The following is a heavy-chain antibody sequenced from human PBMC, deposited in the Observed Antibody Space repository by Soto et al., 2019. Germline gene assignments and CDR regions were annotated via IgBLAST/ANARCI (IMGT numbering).Heavy chain of an antibody. J-gene: IGHJ6*02. CDR3: AXASGIAAAGDYYYGMDV. D-gene: IGHD6-13*01. CDR1: GGTFSSYA. V-gene: IGHV1-69*01. CDR2: IXPIFGTA. Sequence: QVQLVQSGAEVKKPGSXVKVSCKASGGTFSSYAISWVRQAPGQGLEWMGGIXPIFGTANYAQKFQGRVTITADESTSTAYMELSSLRSEDTAVYYCAXASGIAAAGDYYYGMDVWGQGXTVTVSS.